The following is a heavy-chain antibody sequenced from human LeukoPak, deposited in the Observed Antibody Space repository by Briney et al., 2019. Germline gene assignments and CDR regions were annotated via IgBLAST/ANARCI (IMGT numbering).Heavy chain of an antibody. CDR1: GFTFDDYA. V-gene: IGHV3-9*01. D-gene: IGHD2-15*01. CDR2: ISWNSGSI. CDR3: AKGLIGGSCGDFDY. J-gene: IGHJ4*02. Sequence: KPGRSLRLSCAVSGFTFDDYAMHWVRHARGKGLEWVSGISWNSGSIGYADSVKGRFTISRDNAKNSLYLQMNSLRAEDTALYYCAKGLIGGSCGDFDYWGQGTLVTVSS.